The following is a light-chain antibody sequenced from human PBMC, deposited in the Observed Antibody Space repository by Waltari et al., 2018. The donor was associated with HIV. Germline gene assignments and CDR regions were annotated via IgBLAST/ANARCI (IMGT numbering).Light chain of an antibody. V-gene: IGLV8-61*01. Sequence: QTVVTQDPSFSVSPGGTVTLPCCLSSGSVSTSSSPSWYQQTPGQAPRTLIYSTNTRSSGVPDRFSGSILGNKAALTITGAQADDESDYYCVLFMGNGIWVFGGGTKLTVL. CDR2: STN. CDR3: VLFMGNGIWV. CDR1: SGSVSTSSS. J-gene: IGLJ3*02.